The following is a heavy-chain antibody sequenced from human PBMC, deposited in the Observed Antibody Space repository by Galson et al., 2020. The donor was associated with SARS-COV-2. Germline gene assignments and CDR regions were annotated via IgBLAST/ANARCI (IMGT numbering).Heavy chain of an antibody. Sequence: PGGSLRLSCADSGFRFSTYAMTWVRPEPGKGLEWVSTMSGSGDSTNYADPARGRFTITRDNSKNTLYLQMSSLTVEDTAVYYCAKDQAYNILTGSYKSYYYYGLDVWGQGTTVTVS. CDR1: GFRFSTYA. CDR2: MSGSGDST. J-gene: IGHJ6*02. D-gene: IGHD3-9*01. V-gene: IGHV3-23*01. CDR3: AKDQAYNILTGSYKSYYYYGLDV.